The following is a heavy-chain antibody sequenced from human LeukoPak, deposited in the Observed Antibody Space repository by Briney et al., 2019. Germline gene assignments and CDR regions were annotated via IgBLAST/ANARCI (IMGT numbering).Heavy chain of an antibody. CDR3: ARGSDYGDSFQH. Sequence: GGSLRLSCAASGFTLSSHSMSWVRQAPGKGLEWVSSISSSSSYIYYADSVKGRFTISRDNAKNSLYLQMNSRRAEDTAVYYCARGSDYGDSFQHWGQGTLVTVSS. D-gene: IGHD4-17*01. J-gene: IGHJ1*01. V-gene: IGHV3-21*01. CDR1: GFTLSSHS. CDR2: ISSSSSYI.